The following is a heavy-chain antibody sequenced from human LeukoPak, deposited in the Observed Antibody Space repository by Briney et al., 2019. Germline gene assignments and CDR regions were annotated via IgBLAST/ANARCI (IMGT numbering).Heavy chain of an antibody. CDR3: ARVGDHFHWYLDL. Sequence: PGGSLRLSCAAFGFSVSTNYMNWVRQAPGKGLEWVSILYSGSSTYYADSVEGRFIVSRDSSKNTLSLQMNDLRAEDTAVYYCARVGDHFHWYLDLWGRGTLVTVSS. CDR1: GFSVSTNY. J-gene: IGHJ2*01. D-gene: IGHD3-3*02. V-gene: IGHV3-53*01. CDR2: LYSGSST.